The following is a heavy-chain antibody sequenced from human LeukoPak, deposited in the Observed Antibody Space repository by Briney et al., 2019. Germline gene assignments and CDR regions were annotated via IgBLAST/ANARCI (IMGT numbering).Heavy chain of an antibody. J-gene: IGHJ4*02. D-gene: IGHD2-15*01. CDR1: GGSISSSSYY. V-gene: IGHV4-39*07. Sequence: SETLSLTCTVSGGSISSSSYYWGWIRQPPGKGLEWIGSIYHSGSTNYNPSLKSRVTISVDKSKNQFSLKLSSVTAADTAVYYCAREFGGSGFGYWGQGTLVTVSS. CDR2: IYHSGST. CDR3: AREFGGSGFGY.